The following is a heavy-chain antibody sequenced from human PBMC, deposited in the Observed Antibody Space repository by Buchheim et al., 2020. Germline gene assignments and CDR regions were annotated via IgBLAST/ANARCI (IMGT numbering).Heavy chain of an antibody. CDR3: SRDAAPPPSTTGGMDV. CDR2: IYYSGST. V-gene: IGHV4-30-4*01. J-gene: IGHJ6*02. CDR1: GGSISSGDYY. Sequence: QVQLQESGPGLVKPSQTLSLTCTVSGGSISSGDYYWSWIRQPPGKGLEWIGYIYYSGSTYYNPSRKSRVTIKVDTSKNQFSLKLSSVTAADTAVYYWSRDAAPPPSTTGGMDVWGQGTT. D-gene: IGHD1-26*01.